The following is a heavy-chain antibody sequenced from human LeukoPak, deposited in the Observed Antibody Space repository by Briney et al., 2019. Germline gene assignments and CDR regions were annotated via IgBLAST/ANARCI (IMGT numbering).Heavy chain of an antibody. CDR2: IYYSGST. CDR1: GGSISSGDYY. V-gene: IGHV4-30-4*01. J-gene: IGHJ4*02. D-gene: IGHD4-17*01. CDR3: ARVPQEDYGDYDTPFEY. Sequence: SETLSLTCTVSGGSISSGDYYWSWSRQPPGKGLEWIGYIYYSGSTYYNPSLKSRVTISVDTSKNQFSLKLSSVTAADTAVYDCARVPQEDYGDYDTPFEYWGQGTLVTVSS.